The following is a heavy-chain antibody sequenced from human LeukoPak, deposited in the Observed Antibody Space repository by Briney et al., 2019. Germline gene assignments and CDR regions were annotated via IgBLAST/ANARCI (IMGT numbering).Heavy chain of an antibody. J-gene: IGHJ6*03. CDR3: TRDRAMVRGVTGHDYYYYYMDV. Sequence: GGSLRLSCTASGFTFGDYAMSWVRQAPGKGLEWVGFIRSKAYGGTTEYAASVKGRFTISRDDSKSIAYLQMNSLKTEDTAVYYCTRDRAMVRGVTGHDYYYYYMDVWGKGTTVTISS. V-gene: IGHV3-49*04. D-gene: IGHD3-10*01. CDR2: IRSKAYGGTT. CDR1: GFTFGDYA.